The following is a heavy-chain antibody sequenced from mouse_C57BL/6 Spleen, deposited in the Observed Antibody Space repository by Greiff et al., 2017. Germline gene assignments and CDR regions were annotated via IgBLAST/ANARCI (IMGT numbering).Heavy chain of an antibody. D-gene: IGHD3-2*02. CDR1: GYTFTDYN. Sequence: EVQLQQSGPELVKPGASVKMSCKASGYTFTDYNMHWVKQSHGKSLEWIGYINPNNGGTSYNQKFKGKATLTVNKSSSTAYMELRSLTSEDSAVYYCARWRTAQARDYYAMDYWGQGTSVTVSS. J-gene: IGHJ4*01. CDR3: ARWRTAQARDYYAMDY. CDR2: INPNNGGT. V-gene: IGHV1-22*01.